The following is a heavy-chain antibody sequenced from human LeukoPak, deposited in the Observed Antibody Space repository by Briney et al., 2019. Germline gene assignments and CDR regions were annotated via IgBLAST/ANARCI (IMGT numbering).Heavy chain of an antibody. CDR1: GFTFSSYW. J-gene: IGHJ6*02. D-gene: IGHD3-22*01. CDR3: ARGGRIDSSAPDGMDV. V-gene: IGHV3-7*03. CDR2: IKQDGSEK. Sequence: GGALRLSCAASGFTFSSYWMSWVRQAPGKGLEGVANIKQDGSEKDYVDSVKGRFTIARDNAKNSLYLQMNSLRAEDTAVSYCARGGRIDSSAPDGMDVWGQGTTVTVSS.